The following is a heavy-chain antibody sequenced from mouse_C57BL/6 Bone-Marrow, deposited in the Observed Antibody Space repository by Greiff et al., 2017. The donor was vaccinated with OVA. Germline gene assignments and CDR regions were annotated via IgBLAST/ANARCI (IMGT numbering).Heavy chain of an antibody. J-gene: IGHJ4*01. CDR1: GYTFTDYY. D-gene: IGHD1-1*01. CDR2: INPNNGGT. Sequence: VQLQQSGPELVKPGASVKISCKASGYTFTDYYMNWVKQSHGKSLEWIGDINPNNGGTSYNQKFKGKATLTVDKSSSTAYMELRSLTSEDSAVYYCVIITTVDAMDYWGQGTSVTVSS. V-gene: IGHV1-26*01. CDR3: VIITTVDAMDY.